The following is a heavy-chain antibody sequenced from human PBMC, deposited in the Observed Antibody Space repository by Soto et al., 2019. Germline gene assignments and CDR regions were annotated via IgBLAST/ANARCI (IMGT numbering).Heavy chain of an antibody. CDR1: GYTFTSYD. CDR2: MNPNSGNT. CDR3: ARGRVAAAGDGDYFDY. D-gene: IGHD6-13*01. J-gene: IGHJ4*02. Sequence: AASVKVSCKASGYTFTSYDINWVRQATGQGLEWMGWMNPNSGNTGYAQKFQGRVTMTRNTSISTAYMELSSLRSEDTAVYYCARGRVAAAGDGDYFDYWGQGTQVTVSS. V-gene: IGHV1-8*01.